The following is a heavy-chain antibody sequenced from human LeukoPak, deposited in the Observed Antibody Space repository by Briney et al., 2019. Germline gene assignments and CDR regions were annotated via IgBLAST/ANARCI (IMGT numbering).Heavy chain of an antibody. V-gene: IGHV4-30-2*01. D-gene: IGHD3-10*01. CDR1: GGSISSGGYS. Sequence: SQTLSLTCAVSGGSISSGGYSWSWIRQPPGKGLEWIGYIYHSGSTYYNPSLKSRVTISVDGSKNQFSLKLSSVTAADTAVYYCARGGLVVRGTNNWLDPWGQGTLVTVSS. CDR2: IYHSGST. J-gene: IGHJ5*02. CDR3: ARGGLVVRGTNNWLDP.